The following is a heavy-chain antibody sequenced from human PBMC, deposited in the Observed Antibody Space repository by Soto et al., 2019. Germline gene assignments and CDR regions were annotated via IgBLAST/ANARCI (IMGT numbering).Heavy chain of an antibody. CDR3: ARDLVPAAYFFPMGHDY. J-gene: IGHJ4*02. CDR2: ISSSSSYI. CDR1: GFTFSSYS. V-gene: IGHV3-21*01. Sequence: GGSLRLSCAASGFTFSSYSMNWVRQAPGKGLEWVSSISSSSSYIYYADSVKGRFTISRDNAKNSLYLQMNSLRAEDTAVYYCARDLVPAAYFFPMGHDYWGQGTLVTVSS. D-gene: IGHD2-2*01.